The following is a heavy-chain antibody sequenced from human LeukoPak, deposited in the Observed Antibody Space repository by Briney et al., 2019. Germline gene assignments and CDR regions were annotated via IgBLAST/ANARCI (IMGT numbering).Heavy chain of an antibody. CDR1: GGSISSYY. V-gene: IGHV4-4*07. CDR2: IYTSGST. J-gene: IGHJ6*03. D-gene: IGHD3-3*01. CDR3: ARSARPLTISPIGLYYYYYMDV. Sequence: SETLSLTCTVSGGSISSYYWSWIRQPAGKGLEWIGRIYTSGSTNYNPSLKSRVIMSVDTSKNQFSLKLSSVTAADTAVYYCARSARPLTISPIGLYYYYYMDVWGKGTTVTVSS.